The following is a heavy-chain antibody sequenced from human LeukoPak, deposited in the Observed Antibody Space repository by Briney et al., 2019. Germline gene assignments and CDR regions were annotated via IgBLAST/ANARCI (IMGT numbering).Heavy chain of an antibody. Sequence: SQTLSLTCAISGDIVSSNSAAWHWIRQSPSRGLEWLGRTYYRSKWYNDYAVSVKSRITINPDTSKNQFSLQLNSVTPEDTAVYYCARAGAYYDFWSGYHYFDYWGQGTLVTVSS. D-gene: IGHD3-3*01. J-gene: IGHJ4*02. CDR1: GDIVSSNSAA. CDR2: TYYRSKWYN. CDR3: ARAGAYYDFWSGYHYFDY. V-gene: IGHV6-1*01.